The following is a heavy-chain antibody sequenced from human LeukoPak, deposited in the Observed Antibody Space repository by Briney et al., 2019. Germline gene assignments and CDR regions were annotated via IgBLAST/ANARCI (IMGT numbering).Heavy chain of an antibody. Sequence: GGSLRLSCAASGFTFSSYAMSWVRQAPGKGLEWVSAISGSGGSTYYADSVKGRFTISRDNSKNTLYLQMNSLRAEDTAVYYCAKAGDGGDYYYYYGMDVWGQGTTVTVSS. CDR1: GFTFSSYA. CDR3: AKAGDGGDYYYYYGMDV. V-gene: IGHV3-23*01. CDR2: ISGSGGST. J-gene: IGHJ6*02. D-gene: IGHD4-17*01.